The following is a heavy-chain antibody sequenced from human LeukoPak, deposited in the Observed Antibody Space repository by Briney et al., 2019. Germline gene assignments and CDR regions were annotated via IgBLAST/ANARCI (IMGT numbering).Heavy chain of an antibody. CDR1: GGSFSGYY. CDR3: ARHPGHYYYYYMDV. CDR2: INHSGST. Sequence: PSETLSLTCAVYGGSFSGYYWSWIRQPPGKGLEWIGEINHSGSTNYNPSLKSRVTISVDTSKNQFSLKLSSVTAADTAVYYCARHPGHYYYYYMDVWGKGTTVTVSS. J-gene: IGHJ6*03. V-gene: IGHV4-34*01. D-gene: IGHD3-10*01.